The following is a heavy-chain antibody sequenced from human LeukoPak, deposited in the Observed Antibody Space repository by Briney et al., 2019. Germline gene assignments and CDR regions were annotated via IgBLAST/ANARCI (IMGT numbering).Heavy chain of an antibody. V-gene: IGHV3-11*01. CDR1: GFTFSDYY. J-gene: IGHJ4*02. Sequence: GGSLRLSCAASGFTFSDYYMSWIRQAPGKGLEWVSYISSSGSTIYYADSVKGRFTISRDNAKNSLYLHMNSLRAEDTAVYYCARADSSGYPPLYWGQGTLVTVSS. CDR2: ISSSGSTI. D-gene: IGHD3-22*01. CDR3: ARADSSGYPPLY.